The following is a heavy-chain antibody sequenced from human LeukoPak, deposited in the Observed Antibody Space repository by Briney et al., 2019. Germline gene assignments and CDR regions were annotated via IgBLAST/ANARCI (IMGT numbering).Heavy chain of an antibody. J-gene: IGHJ4*02. CDR1: GFSLTAYA. Sequence: GGSLRLSCSASGFSLTAYAMHWVRHAPGKGLEYVSAITSNGVNTYHIDSVKGRFTISRDISKNTLYLQMSGLRPEDTAIYYCVASPVGAADYWGQGILVTVSS. CDR2: ITSNGVNT. CDR3: VASPVGAADY. D-gene: IGHD1-26*01. V-gene: IGHV3-64D*09.